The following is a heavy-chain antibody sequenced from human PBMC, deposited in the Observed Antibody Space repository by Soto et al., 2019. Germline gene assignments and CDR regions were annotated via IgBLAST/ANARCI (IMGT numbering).Heavy chain of an antibody. D-gene: IGHD3-3*01. V-gene: IGHV3-23*01. CDR1: GFTFCSFA. CDR3: AKVAFSQSSPFYTFEF. J-gene: IGHJ4*02. CDR2: IGGSGVNT. Sequence: GGSLRLSCAASGFTFCSFAMTWVRQAPGKGLQWVSTIGGSGVNTFYADSVKGRFTISRDNFKNTLYLQINSLSAEDTALYFCAKVAFSQSSPFYTFEFWGQGTLVTVSS.